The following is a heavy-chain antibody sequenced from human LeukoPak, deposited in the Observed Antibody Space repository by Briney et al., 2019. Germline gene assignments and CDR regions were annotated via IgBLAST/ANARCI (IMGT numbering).Heavy chain of an antibody. V-gene: IGHV1-24*01. CDR3: ATRPNVQLERRYYFDY. CDR1: GYTLTELS. D-gene: IGHD1-1*01. CDR2: FDPEDGET. Sequence: GASVKVSCKVSGYTLTELSMHWVRQAPGKGLEWMGGFDPEDGETIYAQKFQGRVTMTEDTSTDTAYMELSSLRSEDTAVYYCATRPNVQLERRYYFDYWGQGTLVTVSS. J-gene: IGHJ4*02.